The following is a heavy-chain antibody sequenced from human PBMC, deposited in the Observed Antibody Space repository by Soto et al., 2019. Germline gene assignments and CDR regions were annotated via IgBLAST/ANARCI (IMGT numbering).Heavy chain of an antibody. Sequence: PSETLSLTCAVSGGSISGRNWWTWVRQPPGKGLEWIGELYDYGDTYYNPSRKRRATRSVDKSKKQCSLKLNSVTAADTAVYYCSASSVPYGLDVWGQGTTVTVSS. J-gene: IGHJ6*02. CDR1: GGSISGRNW. CDR2: LYDYGDT. D-gene: IGHD3-22*01. CDR3: SASSVPYGLDV. V-gene: IGHV4-4*02.